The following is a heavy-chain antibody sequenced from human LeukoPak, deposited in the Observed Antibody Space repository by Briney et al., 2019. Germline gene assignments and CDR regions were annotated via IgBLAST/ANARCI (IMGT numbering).Heavy chain of an antibody. Sequence: SETLSLTCTVSGGSISNYYWSWIRQSPGKGLEWLGEIFYTGSPNYNPSFKSRITMSVDKSNNQFSLILTSVTVADTAVYYCARDGASYYDHWGQGILVTVTS. CDR2: IFYTGSP. CDR1: GGSISNYY. D-gene: IGHD3-10*01. J-gene: IGHJ5*02. V-gene: IGHV4-59*12. CDR3: ARDGASYYDH.